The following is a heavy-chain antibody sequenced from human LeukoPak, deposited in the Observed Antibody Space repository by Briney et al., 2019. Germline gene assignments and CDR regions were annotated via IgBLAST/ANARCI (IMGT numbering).Heavy chain of an antibody. V-gene: IGHV3-48*03. CDR2: ISTSGSTV. D-gene: IGHD5-18*01. CDR3: ARDGPAYSFDY. J-gene: IGHJ4*02. CDR1: GFTFSTHA. Sequence: GRSLRLSCAASGFTFSTHAMHWVRQAPGKGLEWVSCISTSGSTVYYADSVKGRFTVSRDNARNSLYLQMNSLRAEDTALYYCARDGPAYSFDYWGQGTLVTVSS.